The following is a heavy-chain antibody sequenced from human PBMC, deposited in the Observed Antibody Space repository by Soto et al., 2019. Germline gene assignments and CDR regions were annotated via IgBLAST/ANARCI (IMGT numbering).Heavy chain of an antibody. J-gene: IGHJ4*02. CDR2: IYYSGST. D-gene: IGHD2-2*01. Sequence: QVQLQESGPGLVKPSETLSLTCTVSGGSISSYYWSWIRQPPGKGLEWIGYIYYSGSTNYNPSLKSRVTISVDTSKNQFSLKLSSVTAADTAVYYCARHEGHNVVVPAAPNFDYWGQGTLVTVSS. V-gene: IGHV4-59*08. CDR1: GGSISSYY. CDR3: ARHEGHNVVVPAAPNFDY.